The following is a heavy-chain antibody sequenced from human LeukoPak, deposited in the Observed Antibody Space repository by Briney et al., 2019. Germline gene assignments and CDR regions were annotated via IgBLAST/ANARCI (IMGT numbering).Heavy chain of an antibody. CDR2: INSDGSST. CDR1: GFTFSSYE. V-gene: IGHV3-74*01. D-gene: IGHD1-26*01. CDR3: ARDPGGSSRGNWFDP. Sequence: PGGSLRLSCAASGFTFSSYEMNWVRQAPGKGLVWVSRINSDGSSTSYADSVKGRFTISRDNAKNTLYLQMNSLRAEDTAVYYCARDPGGSSRGNWFDPWGQGTLVTVSS. J-gene: IGHJ5*02.